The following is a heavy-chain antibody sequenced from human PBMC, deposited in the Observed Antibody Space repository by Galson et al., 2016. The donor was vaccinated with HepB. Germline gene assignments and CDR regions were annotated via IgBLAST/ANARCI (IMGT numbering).Heavy chain of an antibody. D-gene: IGHD2-15*01. V-gene: IGHV3-48*02. CDR2: INGRSTSV. Sequence: SLRLSCAASGFSFSTYSLNWVRQAPGKGLEWVSYINGRSTSVYYANSVKGRFTISRDNAKNSLFLQMNSLRDGDTAVYYCARDTGYCTGGRCYSWFDPWGQGTLVTVSS. CDR3: ARDTGYCTGGRCYSWFDP. J-gene: IGHJ5*02. CDR1: GFSFSTYS.